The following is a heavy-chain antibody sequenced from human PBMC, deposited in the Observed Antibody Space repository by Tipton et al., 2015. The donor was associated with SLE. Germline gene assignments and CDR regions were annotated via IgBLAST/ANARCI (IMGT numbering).Heavy chain of an antibody. CDR3: ARKWELLRGWYFDL. D-gene: IGHD1-26*01. CDR1: GGPFSGYY. V-gene: IGHV4-34*01. CDR2: INHSGST. Sequence: TLSLTCAVYGGPFSGYYWSWIRQPPGKGLEWIGEINHSGSTNYNPSPKSRVTISVDTSKNQFSLKLSSVTAADTAVYYCARKWELLRGWYFDLWGRGTLVTVSS. J-gene: IGHJ2*01.